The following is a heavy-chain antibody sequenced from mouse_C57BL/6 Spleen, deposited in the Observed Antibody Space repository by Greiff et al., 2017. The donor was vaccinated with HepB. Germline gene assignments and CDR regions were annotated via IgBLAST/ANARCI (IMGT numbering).Heavy chain of an antibody. CDR3: ARGGTGYYFDY. J-gene: IGHJ2*01. CDR2: ISYDGSN. CDR1: GYSITSGYY. Sequence: VQLQQSGPGLVKPSQSLSLTCSVTGYSITSGYYWNWIRQFPGNKLEWMGYISYDGSNNYNPSLKNRISITRDTSKNQFFLKLNSVTTEDTATYYCARGGTGYYFDYWGQGTTLTVSS. V-gene: IGHV3-6*01. D-gene: IGHD3-3*01.